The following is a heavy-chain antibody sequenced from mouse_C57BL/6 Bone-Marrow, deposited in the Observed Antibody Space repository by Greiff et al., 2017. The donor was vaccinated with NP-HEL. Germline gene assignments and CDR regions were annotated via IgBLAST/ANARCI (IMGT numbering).Heavy chain of an antibody. V-gene: IGHV14-4*01. Sequence: EVMLVESGAELVRPGASVKLSCTASGFNIKDDYMHWVKQRPEQGLEWIGWIDPENGDTEYASPFQGKATITADTSSNTAYLQLSSLTSEDTAVYYCTFNGGSSDYWGQGTTLTVSS. D-gene: IGHD1-1*01. CDR3: TFNGGSSDY. CDR2: IDPENGDT. J-gene: IGHJ2*01. CDR1: GFNIKDDY.